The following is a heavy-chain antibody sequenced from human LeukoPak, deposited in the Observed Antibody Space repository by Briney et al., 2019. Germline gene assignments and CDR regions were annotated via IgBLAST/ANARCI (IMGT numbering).Heavy chain of an antibody. D-gene: IGHD4-23*01. CDR3: ARDPPNSCYAPDV. CDR2: IWFDGSNR. J-gene: IGHJ3*01. V-gene: IGHV3-33*01. CDR1: GFTFTPHA. Sequence: GGSLRLSCIASGFTFTPHAMHWVRQAPGMGLEWVAFIWFDGSNRYYADFVKGRFTISKDNSEDTLYLQMNSLRVEDTAVYYCARDPPNSCYAPDVWGQGTLVTVSS.